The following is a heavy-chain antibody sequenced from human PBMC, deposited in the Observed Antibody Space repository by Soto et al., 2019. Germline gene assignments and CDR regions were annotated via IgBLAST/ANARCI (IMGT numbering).Heavy chain of an antibody. D-gene: IGHD1-26*01. J-gene: IGHJ4*02. CDR1: GYTFTVYY. V-gene: IGHV1-2*02. CDR2: INPKSGGT. Sequence: ASLKVSCKASGYTFTVYYMHWVRQAPGQGLEWMGWINPKSGGTMYPQKFQGRVTMTWDTSISTAYMALTRLRSDGTAVYYCARDLAKGGGSAGFDYWGQGTLVTVSS. CDR3: ARDLAKGGGSAGFDY.